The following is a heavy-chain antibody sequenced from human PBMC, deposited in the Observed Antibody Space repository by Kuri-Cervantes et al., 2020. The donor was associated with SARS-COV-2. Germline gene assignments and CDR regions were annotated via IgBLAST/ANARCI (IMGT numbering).Heavy chain of an antibody. V-gene: IGHV1-69*05. CDR1: GGTFSSYA. Sequence: SVKVSCKASGGTFSSYAIGWVRQAPGQGLEWMGGIIPIFGTANYAQKFKGRVTITTDESTSTAYMELSSLRSEDTAVYYCARDRGQLGIGVYYYYYMDVWGRGTTVTVSS. J-gene: IGHJ6*03. CDR3: ARDRGQLGIGVYYYYYMDV. D-gene: IGHD7-27*01. CDR2: IIPIFGTA.